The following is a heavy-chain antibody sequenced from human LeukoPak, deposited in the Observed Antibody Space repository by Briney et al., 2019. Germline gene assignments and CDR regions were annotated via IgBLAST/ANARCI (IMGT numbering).Heavy chain of an antibody. CDR1: GYTFTGYY. Sequence: ASVNVSCKASGYTFTGYYMHWVRQAPGQGLEWMGWINPNSGGTNYAQKFQGRVTMTRDTSISTAYMELSRLRSDDTAVYYCARDLRTWDGSHGYWGQGTLVTVSS. J-gene: IGHJ4*02. V-gene: IGHV1-2*02. CDR2: INPNSGGT. CDR3: ARDLRTWDGSHGY. D-gene: IGHD5-24*01.